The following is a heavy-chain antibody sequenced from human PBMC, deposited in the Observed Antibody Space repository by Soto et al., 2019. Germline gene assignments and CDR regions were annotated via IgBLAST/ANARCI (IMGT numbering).Heavy chain of an antibody. CDR2: IIPGLGTT. D-gene: IGHD5-12*01. Sequence: QVQLVQSGAEVKKPGSSVKVSCEASGGTFRTESFNWVRQAPGQGLEWMGGIIPGLGTTDYAPRFRGRVTITADESTSTAYMEVGSLTYDDTAVYYCARATIGHVTRYYFDYWGQGTLVTVSS. CDR3: ARATIGHVTRYYFDY. V-gene: IGHV1-69*01. J-gene: IGHJ4*02. CDR1: GGTFRTES.